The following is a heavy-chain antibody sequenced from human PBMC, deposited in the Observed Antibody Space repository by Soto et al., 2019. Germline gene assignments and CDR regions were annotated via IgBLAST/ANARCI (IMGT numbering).Heavy chain of an antibody. CDR2: IDPDGITT. J-gene: IGHJ5*02. CDR1: KFTFSSYW. V-gene: IGHV3-74*01. Sequence: GGSLRLSCAASKFTFSSYWMHWVRQAPGKGLVWVSRIDPDGITTYYADSVKGRFTISRDNAKNTLYLQLNSLTAGDTAVYYCTSSGSYDIAWFDPWGQGTLVTVSS. D-gene: IGHD3-10*01. CDR3: TSSGSYDIAWFDP.